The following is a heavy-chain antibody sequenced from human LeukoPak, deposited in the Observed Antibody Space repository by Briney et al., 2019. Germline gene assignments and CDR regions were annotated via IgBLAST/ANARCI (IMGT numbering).Heavy chain of an antibody. CDR2: IYYSGST. J-gene: IGHJ5*02. CDR1: GGSISSGGYY. Sequence: SETLSLTCTVSGGSISSGGYYWSWIRQHPGKGLEWIGYIYYSGSTYYNPSLKSRVTISVDTSKNQFSLKPSSVTAADTAVYYCARGGYCSSTSCYRNWFDPWGQGTLVTVSS. CDR3: ARGGYCSSTSCYRNWFDP. V-gene: IGHV4-31*03. D-gene: IGHD2-2*02.